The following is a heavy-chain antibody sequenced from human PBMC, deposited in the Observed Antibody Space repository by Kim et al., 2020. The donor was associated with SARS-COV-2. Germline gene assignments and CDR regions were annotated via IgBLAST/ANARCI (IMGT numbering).Heavy chain of an antibody. Sequence: GGSLRLSCAASGFTFSSYGMHWVRQAPGKGLEWVAVISYDGSNKYYADSVKGRFTISRDNSKNTLYLQMNSLRAEDTAVYYCARVAARGGFDYWGQGTLVTVSS. J-gene: IGHJ4*02. CDR3: ARVAARGGFDY. D-gene: IGHD6-25*01. V-gene: IGHV3-33*05. CDR2: ISYDGSNK. CDR1: GFTFSSYG.